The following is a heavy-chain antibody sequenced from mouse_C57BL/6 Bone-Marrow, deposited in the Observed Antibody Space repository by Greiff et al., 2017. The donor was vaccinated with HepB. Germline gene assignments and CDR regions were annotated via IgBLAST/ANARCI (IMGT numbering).Heavy chain of an antibody. J-gene: IGHJ3*01. D-gene: IGHD2-5*01. CDR2: INPSSGYT. V-gene: IGHV1-7*01. CDR1: GYTFTSYW. Sequence: VQLQQSGAELAKPGASVKLSCKASGYTFTSYWMHWVKQRPGQGLEWIGYINPSSGYTKYNQKFKDKATLTADKSSSTAYMQLSSLTYEDSAVYYCAPAYYSNYVSVLWFAYWGQGTLVTVSA. CDR3: APAYYSNYVSVLWFAY.